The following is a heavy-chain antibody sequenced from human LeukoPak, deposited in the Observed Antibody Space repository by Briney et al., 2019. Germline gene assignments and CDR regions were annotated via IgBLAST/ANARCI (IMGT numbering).Heavy chain of an antibody. CDR2: ISSSSSYI. J-gene: IGHJ6*03. CDR1: GFTFSSYS. Sequence: GGSLRLSRAASGFTFSSYSMNWVRQAPGKGLEWVSSISSSSSYIYYADSVKGRFTISRDNAKNSLYLQRNSLRAEDTAVYYCARTTEGGYTYDYFYYYYMDVWGKGTTVTISS. D-gene: IGHD5-18*01. V-gene: IGHV3-21*01. CDR3: ARTTEGGYTYDYFYYYYMDV.